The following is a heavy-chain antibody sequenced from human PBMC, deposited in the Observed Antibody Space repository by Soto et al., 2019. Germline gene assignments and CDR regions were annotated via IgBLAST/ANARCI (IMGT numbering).Heavy chain of an antibody. CDR1: GGSFSGYY. CDR3: ARPSGSYYDWYFDL. V-gene: IGHV4-34*01. J-gene: IGHJ2*01. D-gene: IGHD1-26*01. Sequence: QVQLQQWGAGLLKPSETLSLTCAVYGGSFSGYYWSWIRQPPGKGLEWIGEINHSGSTNYNPSLKSRVTISVDTSKNQFSLKLSSVTAADTAVYYCARPSGSYYDWYFDLWGRGTLVTVSS. CDR2: INHSGST.